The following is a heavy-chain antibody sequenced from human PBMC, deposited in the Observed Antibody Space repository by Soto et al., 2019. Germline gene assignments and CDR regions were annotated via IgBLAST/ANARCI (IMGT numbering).Heavy chain of an antibody. V-gene: IGHV1-2*04. J-gene: IGHJ4*02. D-gene: IGHD2-8*01. Sequence: GASVKVSCKASGYTFTGYYMHWVRQAPGQGLEWMGWINPNSGGTNYAQKFQGWVTMTRDTSISTAYMELSRLRSDDTAVYYCARARYCTNGVCYSRSTVKVAPFDYWGQGTLVTVSS. CDR1: GYTFTGYY. CDR3: ARARYCTNGVCYSRSTVKVAPFDY. CDR2: INPNSGGT.